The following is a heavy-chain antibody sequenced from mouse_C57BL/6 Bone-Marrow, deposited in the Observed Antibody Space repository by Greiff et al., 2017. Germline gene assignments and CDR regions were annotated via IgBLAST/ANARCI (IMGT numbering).Heavy chain of an antibody. J-gene: IGHJ3*01. V-gene: IGHV1-59*01. Sequence: VQLQQPGAELVRPGTSVKLSCKASGYTFTSYWMHWVKQRPGQGLEWIGVIDPSDSYTNYNQKFKGKATLTVDTSSSTAYMQLSSLTSEDSAVDYCARGLLGSWFAYWGQGTLVTVSA. D-gene: IGHD2-3*01. CDR3: ARGLLGSWFAY. CDR2: IDPSDSYT. CDR1: GYTFTSYW.